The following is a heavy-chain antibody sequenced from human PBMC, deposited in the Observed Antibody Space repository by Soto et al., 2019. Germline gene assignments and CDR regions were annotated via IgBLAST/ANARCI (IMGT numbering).Heavy chain of an antibody. J-gene: IGHJ5*02. D-gene: IGHD3-9*01. CDR2: IIPIFGTA. CDR1: GGTFSSYA. V-gene: IGHV1-69*13. Sequence: SVKVSCKASGGTFSSYAISWVRQAPVQGLEWMGGIIPIFGTANYAQKFQGRVTITADESTSTAYMELSSLRSEDTAVYYCAKYYDILTGSQPFDPWGQGTLVTVSS. CDR3: AKYYDILTGSQPFDP.